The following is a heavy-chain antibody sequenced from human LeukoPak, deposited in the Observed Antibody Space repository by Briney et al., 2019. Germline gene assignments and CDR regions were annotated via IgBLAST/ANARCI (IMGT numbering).Heavy chain of an antibody. D-gene: IGHD3-22*01. CDR2: ISISSSYI. CDR1: GFTFSSYS. Sequence: PGGSLRLSCAASGFTFSSYSMNWVRQAPGKGLEWVSFISISSSYIYYADSVKGRFTISRDNAKNSLYLQMNSLRAEDTAVYYCARDMKAYDSSYGMDVWGQGTTVTVSS. V-gene: IGHV3-21*01. CDR3: ARDMKAYDSSYGMDV. J-gene: IGHJ6*02.